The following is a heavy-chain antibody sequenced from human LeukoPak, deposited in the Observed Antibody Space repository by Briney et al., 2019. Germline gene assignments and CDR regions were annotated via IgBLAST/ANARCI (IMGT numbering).Heavy chain of an antibody. Sequence: GASVKVSCKASGYTFTSYGINWVRQATGQGLEWMGWVNPNSGGTNYAQKFQGRVTMTRDTSISTAYMELSRLRSDDTAVYYCASQAFIGQQLVMYWWFDPWGQGTLVTVSS. D-gene: IGHD6-13*01. V-gene: IGHV1-2*02. J-gene: IGHJ5*02. CDR1: GYTFTSYG. CDR2: VNPNSGGT. CDR3: ASQAFIGQQLVMYWWFDP.